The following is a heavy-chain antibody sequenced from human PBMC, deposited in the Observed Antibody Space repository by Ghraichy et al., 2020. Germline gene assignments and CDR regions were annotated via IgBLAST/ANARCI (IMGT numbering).Heavy chain of an antibody. Sequence: ESLNISCAASGFSFSAHWMTWVRQAPGKGLEWVASINRDGSEKYDVDSVRGRFTISRDNAKNSLFLQMSSLRAEDTAVYYCARDVDSNLDYWGQGTLVTVSS. CDR2: INRDGSEK. J-gene: IGHJ4*02. D-gene: IGHD4-11*01. CDR1: GFSFSAHW. V-gene: IGHV3-7*01. CDR3: ARDVDSNLDY.